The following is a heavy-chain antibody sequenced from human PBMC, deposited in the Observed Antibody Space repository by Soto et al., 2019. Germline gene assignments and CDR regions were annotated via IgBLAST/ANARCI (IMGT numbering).Heavy chain of an antibody. D-gene: IGHD6-19*01. CDR3: ARGYSSGWDALLFDY. CDR1: GYTFTSYA. CDR2: INAGNGNT. V-gene: IGHV1-3*01. Sequence: ASVKVSCKASGYTFTSYAMHWVRQAPGQRLEWMGWINAGNGNTKYSQKFQGRVTITRDTSASTAYMELSSLRSEDTAVYYCARGYSSGWDALLFDYWGQGTLVTVSS. J-gene: IGHJ4*02.